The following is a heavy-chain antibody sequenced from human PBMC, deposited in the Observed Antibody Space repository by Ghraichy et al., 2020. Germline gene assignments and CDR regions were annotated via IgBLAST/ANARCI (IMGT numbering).Heavy chain of an antibody. D-gene: IGHD3-22*01. CDR2: IIPIFGTA. Sequence: SVKVSCKASGGTFSSYAISWVRQAPGQGLEWMGGIIPIFGTANYAQKFQGRVTITADESTSTAYMELSSLRSEDTAVYYCARDGAGNYYDSSGYYPDAFDIWGQGTMVTVSS. V-gene: IGHV1-69*13. CDR1: GGTFSSYA. CDR3: ARDGAGNYYDSSGYYPDAFDI. J-gene: IGHJ3*02.